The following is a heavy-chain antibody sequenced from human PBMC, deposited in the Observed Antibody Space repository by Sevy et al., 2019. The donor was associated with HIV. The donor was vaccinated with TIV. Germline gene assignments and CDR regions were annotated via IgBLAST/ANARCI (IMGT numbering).Heavy chain of an antibody. Sequence: GGSLRLSCAASGFTFSSYWMSWVRQAPGKGLEWVANIKQDGSEKYYVYSVKGRFTISRDNAKNSLYLQMNSLRAEDTAVYYCARQGGRLLWSGHSNWFDPWGQGTLVTVSS. V-gene: IGHV3-7*01. CDR2: IKQDGSEK. D-gene: IGHD3-3*01. CDR3: ARQGGRLLWSGHSNWFDP. J-gene: IGHJ5*02. CDR1: GFTFSSYW.